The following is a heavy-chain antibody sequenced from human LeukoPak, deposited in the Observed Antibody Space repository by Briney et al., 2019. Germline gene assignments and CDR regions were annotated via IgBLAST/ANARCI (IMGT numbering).Heavy chain of an antibody. J-gene: IGHJ4*02. V-gene: IGHV3-11*01. Sequence: GGSLRLSCAASGFTFSDYYISWIRQAPGKGLEWVSYISSSGSTIYYADSVKGRFTISRDNAKNSLYLQMNSLRAEDTAVYYCARGALYDSSGHDGGYWGQGTLVTVSS. CDR1: GFTFSDYY. CDR3: ARGALYDSSGHDGGY. CDR2: ISSSGSTI. D-gene: IGHD3-22*01.